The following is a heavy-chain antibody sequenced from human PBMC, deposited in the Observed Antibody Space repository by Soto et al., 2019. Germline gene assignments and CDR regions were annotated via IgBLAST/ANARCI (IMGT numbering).Heavy chain of an antibody. Sequence: GESLKISCKGSGYSFTSYWIGWVRQMPGKGLEWMGIIYPSDSYTNYSPSFQGHVTISADKSISTAYLQWSSLKASDTAMYYCARRSIGYCSGGSCYNGAFDIWGQGTMVTVS. V-gene: IGHV5-10-1*01. CDR3: ARRSIGYCSGGSCYNGAFDI. CDR1: GYSFTSYW. CDR2: IYPSDSYT. D-gene: IGHD2-15*01. J-gene: IGHJ3*02.